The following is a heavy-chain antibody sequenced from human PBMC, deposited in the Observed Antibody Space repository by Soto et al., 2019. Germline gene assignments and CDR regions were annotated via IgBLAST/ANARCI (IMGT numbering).Heavy chain of an antibody. CDR3: AGGVTTGYYYYGMDV. D-gene: IGHD4-4*01. CDR1: GGSVNIGTYY. V-gene: IGHV4-61*01. CDR2: IYYSGST. J-gene: IGHJ6*02. Sequence: SETLSLTCTVPGGSVNIGTYYWSWIRQPPGKGLEWIGYIYYSGSTNYNPSLKSRVTISVDTSKNQFSLKLSSVTAADTAVYYCAGGVTTGYYYYGMDVWGQGTTVT.